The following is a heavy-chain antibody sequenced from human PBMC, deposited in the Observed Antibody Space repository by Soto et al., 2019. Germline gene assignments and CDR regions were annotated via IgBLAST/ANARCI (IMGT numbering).Heavy chain of an antibody. D-gene: IGHD3-16*01. CDR3: ARDHGGQSGNFIFDN. CDR2: VWYHGSDK. J-gene: IGHJ4*02. V-gene: IGHV3-33*01. CDR1: GFNFSDYV. Sequence: PGGSLRLSCATSGFNFSDYVMNWVRQAPGKGLEWVAVVWYHGSDKFYADSVKGRFTITRDNSKNTLYLQMNSLRAEDTAVYYCARDHGGQSGNFIFDNWGQGT.